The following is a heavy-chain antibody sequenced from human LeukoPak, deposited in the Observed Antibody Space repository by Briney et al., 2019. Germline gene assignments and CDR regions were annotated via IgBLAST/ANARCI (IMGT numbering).Heavy chain of an antibody. J-gene: IGHJ4*02. Sequence: SETLSLTCTVSGGSISISSYYWGSIRQPPGKGLEWIGSFYYSGDTYYNLALKSRVTISVDTSKNQFSLKLSSVTAADTAVYYCARESTLSYYFDYWGQGTLVTVSS. CDR1: GGSISISSYY. V-gene: IGHV4-39*07. CDR2: FYYSGDT. CDR3: ARESTLSYYFDY. D-gene: IGHD2-2*01.